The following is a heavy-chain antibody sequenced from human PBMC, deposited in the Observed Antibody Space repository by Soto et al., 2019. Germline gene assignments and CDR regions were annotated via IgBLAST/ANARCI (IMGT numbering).Heavy chain of an antibody. CDR1: GFTFSSCS. Sequence: GGSLRLSCASSGFTFSSCSMNWVRQAPGKGLEWVSFISGSGDTKYYADSVKGRFTISRDNAKNSLYLQMSSPRDEDTAVYYCEAERYSGAFDIWGQGKMVTVSS. V-gene: IGHV3-48*02. CDR3: EAERYSGAFDI. CDR2: ISGSGDTK. J-gene: IGHJ3*02. D-gene: IGHD2-15*01.